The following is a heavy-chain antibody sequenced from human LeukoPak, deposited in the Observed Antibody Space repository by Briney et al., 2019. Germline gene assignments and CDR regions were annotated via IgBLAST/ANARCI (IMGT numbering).Heavy chain of an antibody. V-gene: IGHV1-2*02. J-gene: IGHJ4*02. Sequence: GASVKVSCKASGYSFNGYYMHWVRQAPGQGLERMGWINPNSGGTNYPQKLQGRVSMTRDTSISTAYMELRRLRSDDTAVYYCARAAAGYSSSWYVGWGQGTLVTVSS. D-gene: IGHD6-13*01. CDR1: GYSFNGYY. CDR3: ARAAAGYSSSWYVG. CDR2: INPNSGGT.